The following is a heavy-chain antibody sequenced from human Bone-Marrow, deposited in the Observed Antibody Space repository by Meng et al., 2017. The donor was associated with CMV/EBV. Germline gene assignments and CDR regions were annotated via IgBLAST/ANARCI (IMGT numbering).Heavy chain of an antibody. J-gene: IGHJ6*01. V-gene: IGHV3-49*04. D-gene: IGHD3-9*01. Sequence: GESLKISCTASGFTFGDYAMSWVRQAPGKGLEWVGFIRSKAYGGTTEYAASVKGRFTISRDDSKSIAYLQMNSLKTEDTAVYYCTRTYYDILTGYSHGMDVWGQGTTVTGSS. CDR1: GFTFGDYA. CDR3: TRTYYDILTGYSHGMDV. CDR2: IRSKAYGGTT.